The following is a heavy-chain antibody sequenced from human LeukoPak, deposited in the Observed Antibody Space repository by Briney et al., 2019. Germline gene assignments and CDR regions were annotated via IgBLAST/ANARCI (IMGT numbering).Heavy chain of an antibody. V-gene: IGHV4-38-2*02. D-gene: IGHD3-10*01. J-gene: IGHJ3*02. CDR1: GYSISSGYY. Sequence: SETLSLTCTVSGYSISSGYYWGWIRQPPGKGLEWIGSIYHSGSTYYNPSLKSRVTISVDTSKNQFSLKLSSVTAADTAAYYCARGGVEVRGVIMRGYAFDIWGQGTMVTVSS. CDR3: ARGGVEVRGVIMRGYAFDI. CDR2: IYHSGST.